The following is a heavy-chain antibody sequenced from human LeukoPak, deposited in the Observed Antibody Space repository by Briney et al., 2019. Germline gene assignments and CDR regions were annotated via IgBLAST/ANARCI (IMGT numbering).Heavy chain of an antibody. CDR1: SASISSGNYY. V-gene: IGHV4-39*07. J-gene: IGHJ4*02. Sequence: PSETLSLTCTVSSASISSGNYYWSWIRQPPGKGLEWIGSIYYSGSTNYNPSLKSRVTISVDTSKNQFSLKLSSVTAADTAVYYCATSIAARRGIDYWGQGTLVTVSS. CDR3: ATSIAARRGIDY. CDR2: IYYSGST. D-gene: IGHD6-6*01.